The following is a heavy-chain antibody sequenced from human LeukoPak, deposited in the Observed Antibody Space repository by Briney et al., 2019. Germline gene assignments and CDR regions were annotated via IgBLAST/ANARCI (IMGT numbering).Heavy chain of an antibody. CDR2: ISWNSGSI. CDR1: GFTFDDYA. Sequence: PGRSLRLSCAASGFTFDDYAMHWVRQAPGKGLEWVSGISWNSGSIGYADSVKGRFTISRDNAKNSLYLQMNSLRAEDTALYYCAKDLKTRIAAAGGFDYWGQGTLVTVSS. CDR3: AKDLKTRIAAAGGFDY. J-gene: IGHJ4*02. D-gene: IGHD6-13*01. V-gene: IGHV3-9*01.